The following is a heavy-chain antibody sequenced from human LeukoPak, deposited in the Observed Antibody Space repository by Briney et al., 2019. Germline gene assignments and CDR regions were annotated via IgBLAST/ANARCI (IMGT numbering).Heavy chain of an antibody. CDR2: IYYSGST. V-gene: IGHV4-39*01. Sequence: SETLSLTCTVSGGSISSSSYYWGWIRQPPGKGLEWIGSIYYSGSTYYNPSLKSRVTISVDTSKNQFSLKLSSATAADTAVYYCARRGSLNWFDPWGQGTLVTVSS. CDR3: ARRGSLNWFDP. D-gene: IGHD3-16*01. J-gene: IGHJ5*02. CDR1: GGSISSSSYY.